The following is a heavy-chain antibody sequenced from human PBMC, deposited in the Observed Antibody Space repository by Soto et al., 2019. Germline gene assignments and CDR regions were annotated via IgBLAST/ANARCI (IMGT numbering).Heavy chain of an antibody. CDR2: IYYGGST. V-gene: IGHV4-39*01. CDR1: CDSITSINNY. CDR3: TAVVIPGTRHMDFAS. D-gene: IGHD2-21*01. J-gene: IGHJ5*01. Sequence: SEPLSLTSTVSCDSITSINNYWGWSSQPPGMGRESITNIYYGGSTFYNPAIKSRIVTTIDTSKNQYFLNLTSVTATGTSVYYCTAVVIPGTRHMDFASGGQGISVTVSS.